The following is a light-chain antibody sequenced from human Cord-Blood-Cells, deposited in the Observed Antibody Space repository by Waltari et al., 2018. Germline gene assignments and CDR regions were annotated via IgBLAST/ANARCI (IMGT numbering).Light chain of an antibody. Sequence: QSALTHPASVSGSPGQSITISCTGTSSDVGGYNYVSWYQQHPGKAPKLMIYDVSKRPSGVCNRFSGSKSGNTASLTISGLQAEDEADYYCSSYTSSSTWVFGGGTKLTVL. J-gene: IGLJ3*02. CDR3: SSYTSSSTWV. CDR2: DVS. CDR1: SSDVGGYNY. V-gene: IGLV2-14*01.